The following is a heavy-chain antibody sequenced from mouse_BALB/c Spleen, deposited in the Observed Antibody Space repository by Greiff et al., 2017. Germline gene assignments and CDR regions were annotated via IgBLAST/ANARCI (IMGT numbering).Heavy chain of an antibody. D-gene: IGHD2-13*01. CDR2: ISYDGSN. J-gene: IGHJ4*01. V-gene: IGHV3-6*02. CDR3: ARETYGDP. Sequence: EVKLMESGPGLVKPSQSLSLTCSVTGYSITSGYYWNWIRQFPGNKLEWMGYISYDGSNNYNPSLKNRISITRDTSKNQFFLKLNSVTTEDTATYYCARETYGDPWGQGTSVTVSS. CDR1: GYSITSGYY.